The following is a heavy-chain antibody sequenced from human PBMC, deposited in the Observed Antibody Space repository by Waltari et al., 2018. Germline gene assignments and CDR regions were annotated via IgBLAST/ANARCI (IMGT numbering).Heavy chain of an antibody. V-gene: IGHV3-11*04. D-gene: IGHD6-13*01. J-gene: IGHJ4*02. CDR1: GFPFSDFY. Sequence: QVQLVESGAGLVRPGGSMRLSGAASGFPFSDFYMRWIRKAPGKGLEWFSYISSGGTTIYYADSVTGRFTISRDNAKNSLYLQMNSLRAEDTSVYYCARGIAAAGATGYDYWGQGTLVTVSS. CDR3: ARGIAAAGATGYDY. CDR2: ISSGGTTI.